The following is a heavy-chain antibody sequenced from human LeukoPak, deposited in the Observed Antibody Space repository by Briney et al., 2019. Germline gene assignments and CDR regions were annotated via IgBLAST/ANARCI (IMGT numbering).Heavy chain of an antibody. CDR3: ARGRGTDAD. D-gene: IGHD2-15*01. J-gene: IGHJ4*02. V-gene: IGHV4-34*01. Sequence: SETLSLTCAVYGGSFSGYYWSWIRQPPGKGLEWIGEINHSGSTNYNPSLKSRVTISVDTSKNQFSLKLSSVTAADTAVYYCARGRGTDADWGQGTLVTVSS. CDR1: GGSFSGYY. CDR2: INHSGST.